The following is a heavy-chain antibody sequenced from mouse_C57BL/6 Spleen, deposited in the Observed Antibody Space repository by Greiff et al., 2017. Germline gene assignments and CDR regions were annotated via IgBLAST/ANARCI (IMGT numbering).Heavy chain of an antibody. Sequence: QVQLQQSGAELAKPGASVKLSCKASGYTFTSYWMHWVKQRPGQGLEWIGYINPSSGYTKYNQKFKDKATLTADKSSSTAYMQLSSLTYEDSAVYYCARFPPVVRGYFDYWGQGTTLTVSS. J-gene: IGHJ2*01. CDR2: INPSSGYT. CDR1: GYTFTSYW. CDR3: ARFPPVVRGYFDY. D-gene: IGHD1-1*01. V-gene: IGHV1-7*01.